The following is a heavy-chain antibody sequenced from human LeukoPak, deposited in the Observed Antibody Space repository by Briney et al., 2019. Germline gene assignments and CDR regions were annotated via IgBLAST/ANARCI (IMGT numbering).Heavy chain of an antibody. CDR2: ISYDGSNK. Sequence: GGSLSLSCAASGFTFGSYAMHWVRQAPGKGLEWVAVISYDGSNKYYADSVKGRFTISRDNSKNTLYLQMNSLRAEDTAVYYCARALVICVKHGMDVWGQGTTVTVSS. D-gene: IGHD2-2*01. V-gene: IGHV3-30*04. CDR1: GFTFGSYA. J-gene: IGHJ6*02. CDR3: ARALVICVKHGMDV.